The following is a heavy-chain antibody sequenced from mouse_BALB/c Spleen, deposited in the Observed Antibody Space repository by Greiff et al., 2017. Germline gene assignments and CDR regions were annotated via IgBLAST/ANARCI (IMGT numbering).Heavy chain of an antibody. J-gene: IGHJ4*01. CDR3: ARDRYGPYAMDY. CDR2: IWAGGST. CDR1: GFSLTSYG. Sequence: VQLVESGPGLVAPSQSLSITCTVSGFSLTSYGVHWVRQPPGKGLEWLGVIWAGGSTNYNSALMSRLSISKDNSKSQVFLKMNSLQTDDTAMYYCARDRYGPYAMDYWGQGTSVTVSS. D-gene: IGHD2-10*02. V-gene: IGHV2-9*02.